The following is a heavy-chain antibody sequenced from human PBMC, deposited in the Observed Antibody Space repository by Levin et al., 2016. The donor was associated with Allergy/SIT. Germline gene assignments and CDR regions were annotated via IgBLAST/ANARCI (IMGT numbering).Heavy chain of an antibody. V-gene: IGHV6-1*01. CDR2: TYYRSKWYN. CDR3: ARDPYDSSGYPPGDAFDI. J-gene: IGHJ3*02. Sequence: WIRQSPSRGLEWRGRTYYRSKWYNDYAVSVKSRITINPDTSKNQFSLQLNSVTPEDTAVYYCARDPYDSSGYPPGDAFDIWGQGTMVTV. D-gene: IGHD3-22*01.